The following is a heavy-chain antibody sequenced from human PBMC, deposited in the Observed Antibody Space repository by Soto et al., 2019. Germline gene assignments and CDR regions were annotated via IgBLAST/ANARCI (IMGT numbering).Heavy chain of an antibody. CDR3: ARTTGRHLDF. CDR1: YGSIIVSNVF. D-gene: IGHD4-4*01. V-gene: IGHV4-39*01. CDR2: IDYSGTA. J-gene: IGHJ4*02. Sequence: PSETLCRTCTVSYGSIIVSNVFWGWVRQPPGKGLEWIVNIDYSGTAYFNPSLGTRVTFPVDTSKNQFSLTLYSVTAADTAVYYCARTTGRHLDFWGQGILVTVSS.